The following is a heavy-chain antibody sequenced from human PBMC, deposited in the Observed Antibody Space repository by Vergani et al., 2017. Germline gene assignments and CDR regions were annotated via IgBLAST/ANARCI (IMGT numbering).Heavy chain of an antibody. CDR3: AHRLSSSWYLLGVNDAFDI. CDR2: IYWDDDK. D-gene: IGHD6-13*01. CDR1: GFSLSTSGVG. J-gene: IGHJ3*02. V-gene: IGHV2-5*02. Sequence: QITLQESGPTLVKPTQTLTLTCTFSGFSLSTSGVGVGWIRQPPGKALEWLALIYWDDDKRYSPSLKSRLTITKDTSKNQVVLTMTNMDPVDTATYYCAHRLSSSWYLLGVNDAFDIWGQGTMVTVSS.